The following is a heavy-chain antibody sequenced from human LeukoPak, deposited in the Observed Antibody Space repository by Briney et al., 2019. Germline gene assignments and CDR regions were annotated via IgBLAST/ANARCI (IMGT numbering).Heavy chain of an antibody. Sequence: ASVKVSCKASGYTFTSYDINWVRQATGQGLEWMGWMNPNSGNTGYAQKFQGRVTITRDTSASTAYMELSSLRSEDTAVYYCARSYYYDTSNAFDYWGQGTLVTVSS. J-gene: IGHJ4*02. V-gene: IGHV1-8*03. D-gene: IGHD3-22*01. CDR2: MNPNSGNT. CDR1: GYTFTSYD. CDR3: ARSYYYDTSNAFDY.